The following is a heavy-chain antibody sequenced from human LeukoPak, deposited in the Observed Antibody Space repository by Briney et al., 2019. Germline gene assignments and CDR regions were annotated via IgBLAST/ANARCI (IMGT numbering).Heavy chain of an antibody. J-gene: IGHJ4*02. Sequence: ASVKVSCKASGYTFTSYAMHWVRQAPGQRLEWMGWINAGNGNTKYSQNFQGRVTITRDASANIAYMELTSLRSEDTAVYYCARGNGFTLDFWGQGTPVTVSS. CDR2: INAGNGNT. CDR3: ARGNGFTLDF. V-gene: IGHV1-3*01. CDR1: GYTFTSYA. D-gene: IGHD2-8*01.